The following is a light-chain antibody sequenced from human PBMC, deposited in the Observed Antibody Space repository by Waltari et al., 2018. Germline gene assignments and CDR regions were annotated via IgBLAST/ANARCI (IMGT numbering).Light chain of an antibody. CDR1: RSNIGGYY. CDR2: DNN. Sequence: QSVLTQPPSVSGDPGQRVTISCTGSRSNIGGYYVYWYQQFPGTAPKLLIYDNNKRPSGISDRFSGSKSGTSASLTITGLQPGDEADYYCGAWDSSLSAVLFGGGTRLTVL. CDR3: GAWDSSLSAVL. V-gene: IGLV1-51*01. J-gene: IGLJ2*01.